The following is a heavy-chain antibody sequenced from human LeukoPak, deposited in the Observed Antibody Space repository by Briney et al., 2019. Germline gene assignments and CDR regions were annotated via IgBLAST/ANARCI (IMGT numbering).Heavy chain of an antibody. CDR2: IYSGGST. CDR3: ARGQPIYDSSASDY. J-gene: IGHJ4*02. D-gene: IGHD3-22*01. Sequence: GGSLRLSCAASGFTVSSNYMSWVRQAPGKGLEWVSVIYSGGSTYYADSVEGRFTISRDNSKNTLYLQMNSLRAEDTAVYYCARGQPIYDSSASDYWGQGTLVTVSS. V-gene: IGHV3-66*01. CDR1: GFTVSSNY.